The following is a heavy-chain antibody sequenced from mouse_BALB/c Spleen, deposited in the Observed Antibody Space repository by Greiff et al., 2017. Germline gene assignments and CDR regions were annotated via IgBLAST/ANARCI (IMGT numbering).Heavy chain of an antibody. V-gene: IGHV1-14*01. Sequence: HLVESGPELVKPGASVKMSCKASGYTFTSYVMHWVKQKPGQGLEWIGYINPYNDGTKYNEKFKGKATLTSDKSSSTAYMELSSLTSEDSAVYYCARVITTEYYYAMDYWGQGTSVTVSS. D-gene: IGHD2-4*01. CDR3: ARVITTEYYYAMDY. CDR2: INPYNDGT. CDR1: GYTFTSYV. J-gene: IGHJ4*01.